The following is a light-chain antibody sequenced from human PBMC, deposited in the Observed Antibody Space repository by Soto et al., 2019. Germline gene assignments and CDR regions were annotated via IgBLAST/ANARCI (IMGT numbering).Light chain of an antibody. CDR3: QHRFSWPPA. Sequence: EIVMTQSPATLSVSPGERATLSCRASQRVSRNLAWYQQKPGQAPRLLIYDASTRATGIPARFSGSGSGTDFTLTISGLEPEDFAVYYCQHRFSWPPAFGQGTKVDIK. J-gene: IGKJ1*01. CDR1: QRVSRN. CDR2: DAS. V-gene: IGKV3-15*01.